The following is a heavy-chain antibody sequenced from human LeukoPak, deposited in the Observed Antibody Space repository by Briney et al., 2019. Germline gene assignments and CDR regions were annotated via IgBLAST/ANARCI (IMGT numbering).Heavy chain of an antibody. CDR3: ARHHSYGERVSGMDV. V-gene: IGHV4-39*01. CDR1: GGSISSGSYY. J-gene: IGHJ6*02. Sequence: SETLSLTCTVSGGSISSGSYYWGWIRQPPGKGLEWIGSIYYSGSTYYNPSLKSRVTISVDTSKNQFSLKLSSVTAADTAVYYCARHHSYGERVSGMDVWGQGTTVTVSS. D-gene: IGHD4-17*01. CDR2: IYYSGST.